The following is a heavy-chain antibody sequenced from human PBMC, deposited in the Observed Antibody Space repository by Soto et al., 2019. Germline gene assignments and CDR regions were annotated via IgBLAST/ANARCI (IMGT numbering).Heavy chain of an antibody. CDR2: ISSSGSTI. CDR1: GFTFSSYE. CDR3: ARHSDFWSGYLYYYYGMDV. J-gene: IGHJ6*02. Sequence: PGGSLRLSCAASGFTFSSYEMNWVRQAPGKGLEWVSYISSSGSTIYYADSVKGRFTISRDNAKNSLYLQMNSLRAEDTAVYYCARHSDFWSGYLYYYYGMDVWDQGTTVTVSS. V-gene: IGHV3-48*03. D-gene: IGHD3-3*01.